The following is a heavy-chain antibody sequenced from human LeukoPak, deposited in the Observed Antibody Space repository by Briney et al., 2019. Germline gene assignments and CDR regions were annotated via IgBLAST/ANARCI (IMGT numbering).Heavy chain of an antibody. CDR2: ISSSSSYI. D-gene: IGHD6-19*01. CDR3: ARDLLIVAGVGLGYFDY. Sequence: GGSLRLSCAASGFTFSSYSLNWVRQAPGKGLEWVSSISSSSSYIYYADSVKGRFTISRDNAKNSLYLQMNSLRAEDTAVYYCARDLLIVAGVGLGYFDYWGQGTLVTVSS. J-gene: IGHJ4*02. V-gene: IGHV3-21*01. CDR1: GFTFSSYS.